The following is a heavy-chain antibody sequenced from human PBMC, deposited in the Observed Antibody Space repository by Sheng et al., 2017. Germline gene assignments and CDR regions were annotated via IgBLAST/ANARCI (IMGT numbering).Heavy chain of an antibody. CDR1: GGSFSDYY. D-gene: IGHD4-17*01. CDR3: ARHKPTVTTLKSFYYGMDV. CDR2: INDSGST. V-gene: IGHV4-34*01. Sequence: QVQLQQWGAGLLKPSETLSLTCAVYGGSFSDYYWSWIRQPPGKGLEWIGEINDSGSTNYNPSLKSRVTISVDTSKNQFSLKLSSVTAADTAVYYCARHKPTVTTLKSFYYGMDVWGQGTTVTVSS. J-gene: IGHJ6*02.